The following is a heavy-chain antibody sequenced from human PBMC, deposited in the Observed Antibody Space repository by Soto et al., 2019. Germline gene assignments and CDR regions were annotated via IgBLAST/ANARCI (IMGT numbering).Heavy chain of an antibody. CDR3: ARVRRAGYTIVAGSHYY. CDR1: GFTFSSYS. D-gene: IGHD5-18*01. J-gene: IGHJ4*02. CDR2: ISSSSSYI. Sequence: GVSLRLSCAASGFTFSSYSMNWVRQAPGKGLEWVSSISSSSSYIYYADSVKGRFTISRDNAKNSLYLQMNSLRAEDTAVYYCARVRRAGYTIVAGSHYYWGQGTLV. V-gene: IGHV3-21*01.